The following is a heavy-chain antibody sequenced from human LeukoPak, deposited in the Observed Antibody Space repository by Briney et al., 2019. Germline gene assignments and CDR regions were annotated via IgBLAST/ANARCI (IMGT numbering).Heavy chain of an antibody. Sequence: GGSLRLSCAASGFIFEDYGMTWVRHAPGKGLEWVSGINGNGGSRGYADSVKGRFTISRDNANNSLYLQMNSLRAEDTALYYCARGSSFHNYWGQGTLVTVSS. D-gene: IGHD6-6*01. CDR3: ARGSSFHNY. CDR1: GFIFEDYG. J-gene: IGHJ4*02. V-gene: IGHV3-20*04. CDR2: INGNGGSR.